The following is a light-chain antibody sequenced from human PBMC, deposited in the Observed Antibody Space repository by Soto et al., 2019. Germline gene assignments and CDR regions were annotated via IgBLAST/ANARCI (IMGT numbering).Light chain of an antibody. J-gene: IGKJ4*01. Sequence: DIQLTQSPSFLSASVGDRVTVTCRASQGVNSYLAWYQQKPGKAPQLLIYTASTLQSGVPSRFSGSGSGTEFTRTITSLQPEDFAAYYCQQLYTYPRTFGGGTKVESK. V-gene: IGKV1-9*01. CDR1: QGVNSY. CDR2: TAS. CDR3: QQLYTYPRT.